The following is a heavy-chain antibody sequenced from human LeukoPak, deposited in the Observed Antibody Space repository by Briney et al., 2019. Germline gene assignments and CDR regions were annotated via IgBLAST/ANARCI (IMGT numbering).Heavy chain of an antibody. Sequence: GGSLRLSCAASGFTFSSYAMSWVRQAPGKGLEWVSAISGSGGSTYYADSVKGRFTISRDNSKNTLYLQMNSLRAEDTAVYYCAKGGPDGDVWGSYRLQNYFYYWGQGTLVTVSS. CDR3: AKGGPDGDVWGSYRLQNYFYY. D-gene: IGHD3-16*02. V-gene: IGHV3-23*01. CDR2: ISGSGGST. J-gene: IGHJ4*02. CDR1: GFTFSSYA.